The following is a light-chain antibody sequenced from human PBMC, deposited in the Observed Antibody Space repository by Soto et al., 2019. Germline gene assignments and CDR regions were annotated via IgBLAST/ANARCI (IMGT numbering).Light chain of an antibody. J-gene: IGKJ1*01. CDR1: QRIGPY. CDR2: AAT. V-gene: IGKV1-39*01. Sequence: DIQMTQSPSSLSASVGDSVTITCRASQRIGPYVNWYQQKPGKPPKLLISAATNLADGVPSRFGGSASGKDFTLSVSSLQPEDFANYYCQQRYSIPVWKFGKGPNVHI. CDR3: QQRYSIPVWK.